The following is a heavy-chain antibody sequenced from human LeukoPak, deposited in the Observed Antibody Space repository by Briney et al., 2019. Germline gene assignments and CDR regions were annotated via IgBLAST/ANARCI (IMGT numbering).Heavy chain of an antibody. V-gene: IGHV3-23*01. CDR3: ARDARLVAFDN. D-gene: IGHD5-12*01. J-gene: IGHJ4*02. CDR2: ITGGGDTT. Sequence: PGGSLRLSCAASGFTFSTYGRNWVRQAPGKGLEWVSGITGGGDTTFYADAVNGRFTISRDNPKNTLYLQMNSLRADDTAVYYCARDARLVAFDNWGQGTLVTVSS. CDR1: GFTFSTYG.